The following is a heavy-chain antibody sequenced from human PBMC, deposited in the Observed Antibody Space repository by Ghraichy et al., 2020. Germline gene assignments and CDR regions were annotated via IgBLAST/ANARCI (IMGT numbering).Heavy chain of an antibody. CDR1: GFTFSDYY. Sequence: LSLPCAASGFTFSDYYMSWIRQAPGKGLEWVSYISSSGSYTNYIDSVKGRFTISRDNAKNSLYLQMNSLRAEDTAVYFCARITVGGYSYGLDYWGQGTLVTVSS. V-gene: IGHV3-11*06. CDR3: ARITVGGYSYGLDY. J-gene: IGHJ4*02. D-gene: IGHD5-18*01. CDR2: ISSSGSYT.